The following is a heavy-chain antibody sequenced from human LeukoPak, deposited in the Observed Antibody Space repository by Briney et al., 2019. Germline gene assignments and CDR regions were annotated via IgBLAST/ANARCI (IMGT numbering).Heavy chain of an antibody. D-gene: IGHD2-21*02. Sequence: GGSLRLSCAASGFIFSSYGMHWVRQAPGKGLEWVAVIWHDGSNRHYADSVKGRFTISRDNPKSTLYLQMNSLRAEDTAVYYCVRVVTVSNTDPAFDIWGRGTLVTVSS. CDR3: VRVVTVSNTDPAFDI. CDR1: GFIFSSYG. V-gene: IGHV3-33*01. CDR2: IWHDGSNR. J-gene: IGHJ3*02.